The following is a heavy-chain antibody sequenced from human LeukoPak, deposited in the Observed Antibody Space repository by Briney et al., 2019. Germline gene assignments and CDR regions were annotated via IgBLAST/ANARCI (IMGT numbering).Heavy chain of an antibody. CDR2: IYTSGST. J-gene: IGHJ4*02. V-gene: IGHV4-4*07. CDR1: AGSISSYY. CDR3: AREARGDYGRHFDY. Sequence: PSETLSLTCTVSAGSISSYYRSWIRQPAGKGLEWIGRIYTSGSTNYSPSLKSRVTMSVDTSNNQFSLKLSSVSAADTAVYYCAREARGDYGRHFDYWGQGTLVAVSS. D-gene: IGHD4-17*01.